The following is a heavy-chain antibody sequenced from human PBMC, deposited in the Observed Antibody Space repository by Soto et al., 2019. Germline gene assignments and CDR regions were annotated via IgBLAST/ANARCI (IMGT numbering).Heavy chain of an antibody. CDR3: ARGVTTGRFDY. V-gene: IGHV3-13*01. Sequence: EVQLVESGGGLVQPGGSLRLSCAASGFTFSSYDMHWVRQATGKGLEWVSAIGTAGDTYYPGSVKGRFTISRENAKNSLYLQMNSLRAGDTAVYYCARGVTTGRFDYWGQGTLVTVSS. D-gene: IGHD4-17*01. J-gene: IGHJ4*02. CDR2: IGTAGDT. CDR1: GFTFSSYD.